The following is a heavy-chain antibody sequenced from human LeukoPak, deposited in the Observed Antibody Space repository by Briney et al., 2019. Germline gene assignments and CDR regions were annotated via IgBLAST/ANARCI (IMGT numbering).Heavy chain of an antibody. V-gene: IGHV1-2*02. J-gene: IGHJ3*01. CDR3: ARSYGSGRRDAFDF. Sequence: ASVKVSCKPSQYTFTDYYLHWVRQAPGQGLEWMGWINPNSGGASYAQKFQGRVTMTRDTSISTAYMELSRLRSDDTAVYCCARSYGSGRRDAFDFWGQGTMVTVSS. D-gene: IGHD3-10*01. CDR2: INPNSGGA. CDR1: QYTFTDYY.